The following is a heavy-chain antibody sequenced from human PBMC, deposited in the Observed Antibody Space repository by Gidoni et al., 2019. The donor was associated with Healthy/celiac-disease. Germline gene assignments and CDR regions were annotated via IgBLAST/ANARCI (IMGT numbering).Heavy chain of an antibody. CDR3: ARLSGGELPYYFDY. CDR1: GGSISRSSYY. J-gene: IGHJ4*02. V-gene: IGHV4-39*01. D-gene: IGHD2-21*01. CDR2: IYYSGST. Sequence: QLQLQESGPGLVTPSETLSLTCTVSGGSISRSSYYWGWIRQPPGKGLEWIGSIYYSGSTYYNPSLKSRVTISVDTSKNQFSLKLSSVTAADTAVYYCARLSGGELPYYFDYWGQGTLVTVSS.